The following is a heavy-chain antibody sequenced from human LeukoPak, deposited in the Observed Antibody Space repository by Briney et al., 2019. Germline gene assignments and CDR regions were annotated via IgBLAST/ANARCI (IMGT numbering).Heavy chain of an antibody. D-gene: IGHD2-2*01. CDR3: ASQDIVVVPAAMGQTGYFDY. V-gene: IGHV3-23*01. CDR1: GFTFSSYA. J-gene: IGHJ4*02. Sequence: GGSLRLSCAASGFTFSSYAMSWVRQAPGKGLEWVSAISGSGGSTYYADSVKGRFTSSRDNSKNTLYLQMNSLRAEDTAVYYCASQDIVVVPAAMGQTGYFDYWGQGTLVTVSS. CDR2: ISGSGGST.